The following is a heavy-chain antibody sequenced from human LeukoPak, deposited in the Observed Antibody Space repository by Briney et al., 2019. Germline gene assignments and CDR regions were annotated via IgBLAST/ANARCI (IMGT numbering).Heavy chain of an antibody. CDR2: FSSDGSD. J-gene: IGHJ4*02. V-gene: IGHV4-39*07. D-gene: IGHD1-7*01. Sequence: PSESLSLTCIVPGGSISSSSYYWAWIRQSPGKGLEWIGTFSSDGSDYYNPSLTSRVSISKDTTDNQFSLRLYSVTAADTAVYYCARKQTGTMYDVWGQGTQVTVSS. CDR3: ARKQTGTMYDV. CDR1: GGSISSSSYY.